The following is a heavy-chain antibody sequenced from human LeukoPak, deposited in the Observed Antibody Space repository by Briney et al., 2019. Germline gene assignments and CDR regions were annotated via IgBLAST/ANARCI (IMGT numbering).Heavy chain of an antibody. CDR1: GYTFTSYG. V-gene: IGHV1-18*01. J-gene: IGHJ5*02. D-gene: IGHD6-13*01. Sequence: ASVKVSCKASGYTFTSYGISWVRQAPGQGLEWMGWISAYNGNTNYAQKLQGRVTMTTDTSTSTAYMELRSLRSDDTAVYYCARDLLGLGLAAAGTENWFDPWGQGTLVTVSS. CDR2: ISAYNGNT. CDR3: ARDLLGLGLAAAGTENWFDP.